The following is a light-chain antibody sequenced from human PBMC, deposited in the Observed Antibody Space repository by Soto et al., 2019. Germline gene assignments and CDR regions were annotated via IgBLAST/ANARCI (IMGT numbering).Light chain of an antibody. J-gene: IGKJ5*01. V-gene: IGKV3-11*01. CDR1: QSVTKY. Sequence: EIVLTQSPATLSLSPGESATLSCRASQSVTKYLVWYQQKPGQAPRLLIYGASSRATGIPDRFSGSGSGTDFTLTISRLEPEDFAVYYCQQRHAWPITFGQGTRLEIK. CDR2: GAS. CDR3: QQRHAWPIT.